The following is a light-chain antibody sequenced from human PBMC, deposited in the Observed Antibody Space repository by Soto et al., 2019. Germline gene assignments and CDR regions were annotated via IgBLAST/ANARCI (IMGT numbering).Light chain of an antibody. J-gene: IGKJ1*01. CDR3: QQYNNWPPWT. V-gene: IGKV3-15*01. Sequence: IVMKQSPATLSVTPGERATLSCRASQSVSSNLAWYQQKPGQAPRLLIYGASTRATGIPARFSGSGSGTEFTLTISSLQSEDFAVYYCQQYNNWPPWTFGQGSNVDI. CDR2: GAS. CDR1: QSVSSN.